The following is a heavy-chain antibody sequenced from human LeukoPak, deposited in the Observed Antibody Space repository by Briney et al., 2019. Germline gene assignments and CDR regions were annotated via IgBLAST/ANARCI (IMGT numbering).Heavy chain of an antibody. J-gene: IGHJ6*02. CDR2: IDYSGST. D-gene: IGHD4-17*01. CDR3: AREAWVSGDSKYRYYGIDV. Sequence: SETLSLTCTVSGASISSYYWSWIRQPPGKGLEWIGYIDYSGSTNYTPSLKNRVTISVDTSKNQFSLKLSSVTAADTALYYCAREAWVSGDSKYRYYGIDVWGQGTTVTVSS. CDR1: GASISSYY. V-gene: IGHV4-59*01.